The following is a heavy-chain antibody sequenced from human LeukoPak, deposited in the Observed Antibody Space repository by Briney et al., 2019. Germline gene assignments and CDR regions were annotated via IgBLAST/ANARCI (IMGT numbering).Heavy chain of an antibody. J-gene: IGHJ4*02. CDR1: GYTFSSYG. Sequence: ASVKVSCKASGYTFSSYGISWVRQAPGQGLEWMGWINPNSGGTNYAQKFQGRVTLTRDTSISTAYMELSRLRSDDTAVYYCARGGSPQRYWGQGTLVTVSS. CDR2: INPNSGGT. D-gene: IGHD2-2*01. V-gene: IGHV1-2*02. CDR3: ARGGSPQRY.